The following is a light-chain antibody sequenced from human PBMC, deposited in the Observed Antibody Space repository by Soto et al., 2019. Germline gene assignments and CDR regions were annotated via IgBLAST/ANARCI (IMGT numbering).Light chain of an antibody. V-gene: IGKV3-20*01. CDR3: QQYGSSRT. Sequence: DIVLTQSPGTLSLSPGDGATLSCRASETVSSSYLAWYQQKPGQAPRLPIYGASSRATGIPDRFSGSGSGTDFTLTISRLEPEDFAVYYCQQYGSSRTFGQGTKVDIK. CDR2: GAS. J-gene: IGKJ1*01. CDR1: ETVSSSY.